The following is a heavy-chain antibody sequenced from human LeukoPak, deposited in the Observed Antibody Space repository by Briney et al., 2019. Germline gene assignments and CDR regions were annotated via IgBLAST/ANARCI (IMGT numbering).Heavy chain of an antibody. D-gene: IGHD6-19*01. Sequence: GESLKISCRGPGYSFTSYWFAWVRQLPGQGLEWMGIIYPGDSETRYSPSFQGQVTISADKSISTAYLQWSSLKASDTAMYYCARRVAALGAFDIWGQGTMVTVSS. CDR3: ARRVAALGAFDI. V-gene: IGHV5-51*01. CDR2: IYPGDSET. CDR1: GYSFTSYW. J-gene: IGHJ3*02.